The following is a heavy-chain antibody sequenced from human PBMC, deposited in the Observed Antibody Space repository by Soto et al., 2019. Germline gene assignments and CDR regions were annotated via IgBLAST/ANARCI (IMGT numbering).Heavy chain of an antibody. Sequence: QVQLVQSGAEVKKPGASVKVSCKASGYTFTSYDINWVRQATGQGLEWMGWMNPNSGNTGYAQKFQGRVTMTRNTSISTAYMELSRLRSEDTAVYYCARTYYDFWRRRGAFDLWGRGTLVTVSS. J-gene: IGHJ2*01. CDR1: GYTFTSYD. CDR3: ARTYYDFWRRRGAFDL. CDR2: MNPNSGNT. V-gene: IGHV1-8*01. D-gene: IGHD3-3*01.